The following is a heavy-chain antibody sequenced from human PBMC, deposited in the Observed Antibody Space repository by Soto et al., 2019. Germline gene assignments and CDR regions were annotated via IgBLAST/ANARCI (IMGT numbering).Heavy chain of an antibody. D-gene: IGHD3-9*01. CDR2: INHSGST. J-gene: IGHJ6*02. V-gene: IGHV4-34*01. CDR1: GGSFSGYY. Sequence: ASETLSLTCAVYGGSFSGYYWSWIRQPPGKGLEWIGEINHSGSTNYNPSLKSRVTISVDTSKNQFSLKLSSVTAADTAVYYCARGYYDILTGYYNASSYGMDVWGQGTTVTVSS. CDR3: ARGYYDILTGYYNASSYGMDV.